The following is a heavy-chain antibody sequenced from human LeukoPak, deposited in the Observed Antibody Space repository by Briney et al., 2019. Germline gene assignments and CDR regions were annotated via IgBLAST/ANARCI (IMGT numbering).Heavy chain of an antibody. J-gene: IGHJ4*02. Sequence: PGGSLRLSCAASGFTFDDYSMHWVRPAAGKGLEGVSGSDWNSGSIGYADSVKGRFTISRDNAKNSLYLQMNSLRDDDTAFYYCAKDFSFAATSYYFDFWGRGTLVTVSS. CDR3: AKDFSFAATSYYFDF. V-gene: IGHV3-9*01. CDR1: GFTFDDYS. CDR2: SDWNSGSI. D-gene: IGHD2-15*01.